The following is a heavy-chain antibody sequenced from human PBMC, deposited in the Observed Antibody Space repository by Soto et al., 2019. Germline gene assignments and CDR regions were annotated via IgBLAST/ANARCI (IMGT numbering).Heavy chain of an antibody. CDR3: AIFQSAAGDNGVLFSY. CDR1: GYSFTSYW. J-gene: IGHJ4*02. CDR2: IDPSDSYT. V-gene: IGHV5-10-1*01. Sequence: GESLKISCKGSGYSFTSYWISWLRQMPGKGLEWMGRIDPSDSYTNYSPSFQGHVTISADKSISTAYLQWSSLKASDTAMYYCAIFQSAAGDNGVLFSYWGQGSLVTVSS. D-gene: IGHD6-13*01.